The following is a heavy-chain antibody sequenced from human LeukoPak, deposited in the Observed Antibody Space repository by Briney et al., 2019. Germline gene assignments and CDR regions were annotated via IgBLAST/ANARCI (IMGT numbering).Heavy chain of an antibody. V-gene: IGHV3-49*04. CDR1: GFTIGVYA. CDR3: TRDYDY. CDR2: IRSKGYGGTT. J-gene: IGHJ4*02. Sequence: GRSLRLSCRGSGFTIGVYAMTWVRQAPGKGLEWVGVIRSKGYGGTTEYAASVKGRFTISRGESKNIAYLQMNSLKSEDTAVYYCTRDYDYWGQGTLVTVSS.